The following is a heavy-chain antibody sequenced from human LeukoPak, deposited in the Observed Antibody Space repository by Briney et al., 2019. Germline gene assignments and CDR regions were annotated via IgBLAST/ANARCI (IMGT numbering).Heavy chain of an antibody. CDR3: ARDLRYYYYMDV. J-gene: IGHJ6*03. Sequence: GRSLRLSCAASGFTFSAYYMSSISQDRGRGRGWASYISSSGSTIYYADSVKGRFTISSDNVKNSLYLQMNSLRAEDTAVYYCARDLRYYYYMDVWGKGTTVTVSS. CDR1: GFTFSAYY. V-gene: IGHV3-11*01. CDR2: ISSSGSTI.